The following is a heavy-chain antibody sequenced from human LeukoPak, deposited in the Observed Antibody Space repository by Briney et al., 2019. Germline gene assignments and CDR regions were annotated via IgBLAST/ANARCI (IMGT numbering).Heavy chain of an antibody. D-gene: IGHD1-1*01. Sequence: PGGSLRLSCAASGFTFASYAMSWVRQAPGKGLEGVSGIKCRGGITYYAGSVKGRLTISRDNSKNTLYLQLTSLRAEDRAVYYCAKDRCWNDPGYFYYWGQGTLVTVSS. CDR2: IKCRGGIT. V-gene: IGHV3-23*01. CDR1: GFTFASYA. CDR3: AKDRCWNDPGYFYY. J-gene: IGHJ4*02.